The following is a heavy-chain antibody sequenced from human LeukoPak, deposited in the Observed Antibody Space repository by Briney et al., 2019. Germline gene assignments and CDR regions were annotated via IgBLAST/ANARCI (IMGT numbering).Heavy chain of an antibody. CDR1: GFTFDDYA. CDR2: ISWNSGSI. D-gene: IGHD3-22*01. Sequence: GRSLRLSCAASGFTFDDYAMHWVRQAPGKGLEWVSGISWNSGSIGYADSVKGRFTISRDNAKNSLYLQMNSLRAEDTAVYYCARDDSCGYLGAFDIWGQGTMVTVSS. CDR3: ARDDSCGYLGAFDI. J-gene: IGHJ3*02. V-gene: IGHV3-9*01.